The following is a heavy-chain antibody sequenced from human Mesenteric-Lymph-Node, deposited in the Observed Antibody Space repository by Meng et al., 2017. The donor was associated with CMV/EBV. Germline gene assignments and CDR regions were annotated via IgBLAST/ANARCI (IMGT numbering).Heavy chain of an antibody. CDR1: GFTFSDYY. CDR3: ARIRDY. D-gene: IGHD3-10*01. CDR2: INGKGTII. V-gene: IGHV3-11*04. J-gene: IGHJ4*02. Sequence: GGSLRLSCAASGFTFSDYYMNWIRQAPGKGLEWVAFINGKGTIIHYADSLKGRFTISRDNAKKSLYLQMNNLRVEDTAIYYCARIRDYWGQGTLVTVSS.